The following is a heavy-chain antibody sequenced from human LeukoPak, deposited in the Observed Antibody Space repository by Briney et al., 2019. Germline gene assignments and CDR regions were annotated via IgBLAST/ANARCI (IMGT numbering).Heavy chain of an antibody. D-gene: IGHD3-22*01. CDR3: ARVPGVYYYDSSDYYFPFDY. V-gene: IGHV7-4-1*02. J-gene: IGHJ4*02. CDR1: GYTFTSYA. CDR2: INTNTGNP. Sequence: ASVKVSCKASGYTFTSYAMNWVRQAPGQGLEWMGWINTNTGNPTYAQGFTGRFVFSLDTSVSTAYLQISSLKAEDTAVYYCARVPGVYYYDSSDYYFPFDYWGQGTLVTVSS.